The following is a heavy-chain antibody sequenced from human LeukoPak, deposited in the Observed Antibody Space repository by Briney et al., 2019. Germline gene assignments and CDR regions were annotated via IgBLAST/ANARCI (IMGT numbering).Heavy chain of an antibody. Sequence: PSETLSLTCTVSGGSISSGGYYWSWIRQPPGKGLEWFGYIYYSGSTYYNPSLKSRVTISVDTSKNQFSLKLSSVTAADTAVYYCATPTAMVKGDAFDIWGQGTMVTVSS. J-gene: IGHJ3*02. CDR2: IYYSGST. D-gene: IGHD5-18*01. CDR1: GGSISSGGYY. CDR3: ATPTAMVKGDAFDI. V-gene: IGHV4-31*03.